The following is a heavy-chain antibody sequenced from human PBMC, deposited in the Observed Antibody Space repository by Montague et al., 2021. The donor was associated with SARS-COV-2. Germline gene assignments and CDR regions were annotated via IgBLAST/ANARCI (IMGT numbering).Heavy chain of an antibody. V-gene: IGHV4-31*02. CDR2: IYYSGST. J-gene: IGHJ3*02. CDR3: ARVRITMIVVVDAFDI. D-gene: IGHD3-22*01. Sequence: IYYSGSTYYNPSLKSRVTISVDTSKNQFSLKLSSVTAADTAVYYCARVRITMIVVVDAFDIWGQGTMVTVSS.